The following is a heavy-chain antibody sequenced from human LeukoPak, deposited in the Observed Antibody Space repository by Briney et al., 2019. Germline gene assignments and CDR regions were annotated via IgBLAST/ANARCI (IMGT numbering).Heavy chain of an antibody. J-gene: IGHJ4*02. CDR3: AKATPGYSYDYPKVGFVY. CDR1: GFTFSSYA. V-gene: IGHV3-23*01. CDR2: ISDTGGIT. D-gene: IGHD5-18*01. Sequence: QPGGSLRLSCATSGFTFSSYAMSWVRQAPGKGLEWVSSISDTGGITYYADSVKGRFTISRDNSKKTLYLQMSSLRADDTAVYYCAKATPGYSYDYPKVGFVYWGQGTLVTVSS.